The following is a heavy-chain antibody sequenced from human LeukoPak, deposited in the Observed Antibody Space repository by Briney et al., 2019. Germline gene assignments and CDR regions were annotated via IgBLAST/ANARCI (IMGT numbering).Heavy chain of an antibody. CDR2: IYHSGST. J-gene: IGHJ3*02. CDR3: ARCPATVEFDAFDI. V-gene: IGHV4-38-2*02. CDR1: GYSISSGYY. Sequence: PSETLSLTCTVSGYSISSGYYWGWIRQPPGKGLGWVGSIYHSGSTYYNPSLKSRVTISVDTSKNQFSLKLSSVTAADTAVYYCARCPATVEFDAFDIWGQGTMVTVSS. D-gene: IGHD2-15*01.